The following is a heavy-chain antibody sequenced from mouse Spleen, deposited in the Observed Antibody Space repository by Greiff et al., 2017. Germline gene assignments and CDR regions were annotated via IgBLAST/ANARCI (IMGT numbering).Heavy chain of an antibody. CDR2: IHPNSGST. V-gene: IGHV1-64*01. CDR3: AREGVYYGSSSAWFAY. J-gene: IGHJ3*01. D-gene: IGHD1-1*01. CDR1: GYTFTSYW. Sequence: VQLQQPGAELVKPGASVKLSCKASGYTFTSYWMHWVKQRPGQGLEWIGMIHPNSGSTNYNEKFKSKATLTVDKSSSTAYMQLSSLTSEDSAVYYCAREGVYYGSSSAWFAYWGQGTLVTVSA.